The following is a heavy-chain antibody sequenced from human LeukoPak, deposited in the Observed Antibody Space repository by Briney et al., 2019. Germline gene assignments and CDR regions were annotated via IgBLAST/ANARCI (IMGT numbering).Heavy chain of an antibody. J-gene: IGHJ4*02. V-gene: IGHV3-30*02. Sequence: GGSLRLSCAASGFTFSSYGMHWVRQAPGKGLEWAAFIRYDGSNKYYADSVKGRFTISRDNSKNTLYLQMNSLRAEDTAVYYCARETAAGTTSFDYWGQGTLVTVSS. CDR1: GFTFSSYG. CDR2: IRYDGSNK. CDR3: ARETAAGTTSFDY. D-gene: IGHD6-13*01.